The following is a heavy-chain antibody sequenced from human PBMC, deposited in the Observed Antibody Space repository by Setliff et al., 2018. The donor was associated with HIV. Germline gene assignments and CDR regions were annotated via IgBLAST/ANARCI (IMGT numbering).Heavy chain of an antibody. D-gene: IGHD6-19*01. Sequence: SETLSLTCAVSGGTFSLHYYTWIRQSPLRGLEWIGEINHSGGTRYNPSLESRVTISVDTSKKQFSLKLSSVTAADTAVYYCARQLAVADYFDYWGQGTLVTVSS. CDR3: ARQLAVADYFDY. CDR2: INHSGGT. V-gene: IGHV4-34*01. CDR1: GGTFSLHY. J-gene: IGHJ4*02.